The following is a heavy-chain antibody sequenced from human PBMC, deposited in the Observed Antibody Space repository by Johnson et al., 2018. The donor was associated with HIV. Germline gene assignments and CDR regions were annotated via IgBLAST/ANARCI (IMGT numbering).Heavy chain of an antibody. D-gene: IGHD5-24*01. J-gene: IGHJ3*02. CDR2: INSDGSST. CDR3: VTREKPHLAFEI. CDR1: GFTFSRYW. Sequence: EVQLVESGGALVQPGGSLRLSCTASGFTFSRYWMHWVRQAPGKGLVWVSRINSDGSSTSYADSVKGRFTISRDNVKNTLYLQMNSLRAEDTAVYYCVTREKPHLAFEIWGQGTMVTVSS. V-gene: IGHV3-74*02.